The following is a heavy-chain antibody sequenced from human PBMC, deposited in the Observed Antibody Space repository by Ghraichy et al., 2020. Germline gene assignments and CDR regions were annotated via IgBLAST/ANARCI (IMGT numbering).Heavy chain of an antibody. J-gene: IGHJ3*02. D-gene: IGHD6-19*01. CDR1: GFTFSSYS. CDR3: AKDLDGSGRAFDI. CDR2: SSSSSNTK. Sequence: GGSLRLSCAASGFTFSSYSMNWVRQAPGKGLEWLSYSSSSSNTKHYADSVKGRFTISRDNAKNSLYLQMNSLRAEDTAVYYCAKDLDGSGRAFDIWGQGTMVTVSS. V-gene: IGHV3-48*01.